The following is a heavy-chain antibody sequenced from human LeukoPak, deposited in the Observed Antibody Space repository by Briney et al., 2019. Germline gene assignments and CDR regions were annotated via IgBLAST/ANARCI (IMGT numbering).Heavy chain of an antibody. CDR2: INHSGST. CDR3: ARGLKWLRKNFDY. J-gene: IGHJ4*02. V-gene: IGHV4-34*01. CDR1: GGSFSGYY. D-gene: IGHD5-12*01. Sequence: PSETLSLTCAVYGGSFSGYYWSWIRQPPGKGLEWIGEINHSGSTNYNPSLKSRVTISVDTSKNQFSLKLSSVTAADTAVYYCARGLKWLRKNFDYWGQGTLVTVSS.